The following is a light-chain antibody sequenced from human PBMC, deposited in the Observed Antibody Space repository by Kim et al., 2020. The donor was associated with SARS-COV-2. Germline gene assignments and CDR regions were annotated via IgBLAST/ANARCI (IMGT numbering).Light chain of an antibody. CDR1: SSDVSGYNY. J-gene: IGLJ1*01. CDR3: SSYTSSSTNYV. Sequence: QSALTQPASVSGSPGQSITISCTGTSSDVSGYNYVSWYQQHPGKAPKLMIYDVSNRPSGVSNRFSGSKSGNTASLTISGLQAEDEADYYCSSYTSSSTNYVFGTGTQLTVL. V-gene: IGLV2-14*03. CDR2: DVS.